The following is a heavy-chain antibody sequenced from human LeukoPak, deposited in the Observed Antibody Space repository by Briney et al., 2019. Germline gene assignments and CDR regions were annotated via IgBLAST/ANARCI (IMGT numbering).Heavy chain of an antibody. CDR1: GFTFSSYA. V-gene: IGHV3-23*01. CDR3: ASASSHRIAAGGDY. Sequence: GGSLRLSCAASGFTFSSYAMSWVRQAPGKGLEWVSAISGSGGSTYYADSVKGRFTISRDNSKNTLYLQMNSLRVEDTAVYYCASASSHRIAAGGDYWGQGTLVTVSS. CDR2: ISGSGGST. J-gene: IGHJ4*02. D-gene: IGHD6-13*01.